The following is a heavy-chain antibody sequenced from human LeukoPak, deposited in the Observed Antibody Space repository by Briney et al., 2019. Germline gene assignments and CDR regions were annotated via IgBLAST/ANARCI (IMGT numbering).Heavy chain of an antibody. CDR2: VYYDGRA. CDR1: GGAINSDD. J-gene: IGHJ4*02. CDR3: AREHYTSGWYIRD. D-gene: IGHD6-19*01. V-gene: IGHV4-59*01. Sequence: PSETLSLTCTVSGGAINSDDWSWIRQSPGKGLEWIAYVYYDGRANFNPSFQSRVTMSVDTSKTQFSLNLSSMTAAATAVYYCAREHYTSGWYIRDWGQGTLVTVSS.